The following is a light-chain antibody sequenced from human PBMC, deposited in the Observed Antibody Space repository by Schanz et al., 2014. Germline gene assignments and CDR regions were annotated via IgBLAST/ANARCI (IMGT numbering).Light chain of an antibody. J-gene: IGKJ1*01. V-gene: IGKV3D-15*01. CDR2: GAS. Sequence: IMVTPSPGTLSVAPGERTTLPRRARPRPCRNLAWYQQKPGQAPSLLIYGASSRATGIPDRFSGSGSGTDFTLTISSLQAEDVAVYYCQQYYSTPCTFGQGTKVEIK. CDR1: PRPCRN. CDR3: QQYYSTPCT.